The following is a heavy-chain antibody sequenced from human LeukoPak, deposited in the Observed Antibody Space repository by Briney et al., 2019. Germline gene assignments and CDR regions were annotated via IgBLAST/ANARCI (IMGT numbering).Heavy chain of an antibody. CDR1: GFTFSSYA. CDR3: ARDVIAAAGSPPFGP. D-gene: IGHD6-13*01. Sequence: HPGGSLRLSCAASGFTFSSYAMPWVRQAPGKGLEWVAVISYDGSNKYYADSVKGRFTISRDNSKITLYLQMNSLRAEDTAVYYCARDVIAAAGSPPFGPWGQGTLVTVSS. J-gene: IGHJ5*02. V-gene: IGHV3-30*04. CDR2: ISYDGSNK.